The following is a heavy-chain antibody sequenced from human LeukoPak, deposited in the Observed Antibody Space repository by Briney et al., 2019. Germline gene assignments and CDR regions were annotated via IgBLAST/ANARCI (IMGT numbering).Heavy chain of an antibody. V-gene: IGHV4-39*01. CDR3: ARPGGFDL. CDR2: IYYSGST. J-gene: IGHJ2*01. D-gene: IGHD3-10*01. Sequence: SETLSLTCTVSGGSISSSSYYWGWIRQPPGKGLEWIGSIYYSGSTYYNPPLKSRVTISVDTSKNQFSLKLSSVTAADTAVYYCARPGGFDLRGRGTLVTVSS. CDR1: GGSISSSSYY.